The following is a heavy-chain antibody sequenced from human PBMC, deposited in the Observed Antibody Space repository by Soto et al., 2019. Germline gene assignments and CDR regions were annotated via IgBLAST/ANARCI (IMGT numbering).Heavy chain of an antibody. CDR3: VRDSPIGSTFSGYDGIDY. V-gene: IGHV1-69*08. J-gene: IGHJ4*02. D-gene: IGHD5-12*01. CDR1: GGTFSNDI. Sequence: QVQLVQSGPEVKKPGSSVKVSCKTSGGTFSNDIITWWRRAPGQGFVWMGRIILLLDTTNYAQNVQGRVTITADKSTGTAYMELNSLRSEDTAVYYCVRDSPIGSTFSGYDGIDYWGQGTLVTVSS. CDR2: IILLLDTT.